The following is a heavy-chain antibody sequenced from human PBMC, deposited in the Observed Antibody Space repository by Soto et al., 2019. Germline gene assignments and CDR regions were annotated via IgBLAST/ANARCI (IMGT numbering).Heavy chain of an antibody. D-gene: IGHD2-15*01. CDR2: IYYSGST. CDR1: GGSISSSSYY. V-gene: IGHV4-39*02. Sequence: SETLSLTCTVSGGSISSSSYYWGWIRQPPGKGLEWIGSIYYSGSTYYNPSLKSRVTISVDTSKNQFSLKLSSVTAADTAVYYCARDFGSTLDYWGQGTLVTVSS. J-gene: IGHJ4*02. CDR3: ARDFGSTLDY.